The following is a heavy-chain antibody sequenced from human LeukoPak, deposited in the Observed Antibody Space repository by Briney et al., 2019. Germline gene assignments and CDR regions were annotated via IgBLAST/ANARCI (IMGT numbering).Heavy chain of an antibody. CDR3: ARDLRAYYYGSGSWTDAFDI. CDR1: GGSISSYY. CDR2: IYYSGST. D-gene: IGHD3-10*01. V-gene: IGHV4-59*01. Sequence: SETLSLTCTVSGGSISSYYWSWIRQPPGKGLEWSGYIYYSGSTNYNPSLKSRVTISVDTSKNQFSLRLSSVTAADTAVYYCARDLRAYYYGSGSWTDAFDIWGQGTMVTVSS. J-gene: IGHJ3*02.